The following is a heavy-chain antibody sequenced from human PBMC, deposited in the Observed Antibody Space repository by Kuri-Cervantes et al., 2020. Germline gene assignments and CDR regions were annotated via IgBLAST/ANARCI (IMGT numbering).Heavy chain of an antibody. D-gene: IGHD4-23*01. CDR1: GGTFSSYA. Sequence: SVKVSCKASGGTFSSYAISWVRQAPGQGLEWMGGIIPIFGTANYAQKFQGRVTITADESTSTAYMELRSLRSDDTAVYYCASGKGGRFFDYWGQGTLVTVSS. CDR3: ASGKGGRFFDY. CDR2: IIPIFGTA. J-gene: IGHJ4*02. V-gene: IGHV1-69*13.